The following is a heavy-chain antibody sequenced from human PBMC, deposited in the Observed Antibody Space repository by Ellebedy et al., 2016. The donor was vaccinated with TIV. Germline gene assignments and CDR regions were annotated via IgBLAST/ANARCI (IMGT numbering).Heavy chain of an antibody. D-gene: IGHD3-9*01. V-gene: IGHV1-18*04. CDR3: ARVPSLTNYPHDWYYFDY. CDR1: GYTFTSYG. J-gene: IGHJ4*02. CDR2: ISAYNGNT. Sequence: ASVKVSCKASGYTFTSYGISWVRQAPGQGLEWMGWISAYNGNTNYAKKLQGRVTMTTDTSTSTAYMELSSLRSEDTAVYYCARVPSLTNYPHDWYYFDYWGQGTLVTVAS.